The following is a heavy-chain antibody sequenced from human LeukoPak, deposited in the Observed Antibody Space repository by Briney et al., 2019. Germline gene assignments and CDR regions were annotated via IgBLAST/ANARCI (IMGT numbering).Heavy chain of an antibody. V-gene: IGHV1-3*03. CDR2: INAGNGNT. J-gene: IGHJ4*02. CDR1: GYTFTSYA. Sequence: ASVKVSCKASGYTFTSYAMHWVRQAPGQRLEWMGWINAGNGNTKYSQEFQGRVTITRDTSASTAYMELSSLRSEDMAVYYCARARGSYYGFFDYWGKGTLVTVSS. D-gene: IGHD1-26*01. CDR3: ARARGSYYGFFDY.